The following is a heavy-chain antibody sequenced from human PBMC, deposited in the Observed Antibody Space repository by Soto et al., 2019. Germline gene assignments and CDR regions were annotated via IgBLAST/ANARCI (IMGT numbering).Heavy chain of an antibody. D-gene: IGHD6-6*01. CDR1: GFTFSSYA. CDR2: ISYDGSNK. J-gene: IGHJ3*02. Sequence: GGSLRLSCAASGFTFSSYAMHWVRQAPGKGLEWVAVISYDGSNKYYADSVKGRFTISRDNSKNTLYLQMNSLRAEDTAVYYCARPFEYSSSSGAFDIWGQGTMVTVSS. V-gene: IGHV3-30*04. CDR3: ARPFEYSSSSGAFDI.